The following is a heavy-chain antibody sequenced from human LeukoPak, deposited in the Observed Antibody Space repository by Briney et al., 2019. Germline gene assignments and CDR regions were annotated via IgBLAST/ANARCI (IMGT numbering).Heavy chain of an antibody. J-gene: IGHJ4*02. CDR3: ARLNNYYDSSGYSH. CDR2: INWNGGST. V-gene: IGHV3-20*04. CDR1: GFTFDDYG. D-gene: IGHD3-22*01. Sequence: GGSLRLSCAASGFTFDDYGMSWVRQAPGKGLELVSGINWNGGSTGYADSVKGRFTISRDNAKNSLYLQMNSLRAEDTALYYCARLNNYYDSSGYSHWGQGTLVTVSS.